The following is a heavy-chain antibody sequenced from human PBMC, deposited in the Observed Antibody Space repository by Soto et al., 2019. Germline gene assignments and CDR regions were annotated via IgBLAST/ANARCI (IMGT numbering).Heavy chain of an antibody. CDR3: ARVSYYDFWSGYYTTQNWFDP. V-gene: IGHV1-18*01. J-gene: IGHJ5*02. CDR2: ISAYNGNT. D-gene: IGHD3-3*01. CDR1: GYTFTSYG. Sequence: QVQLVQSGAEVKKPGASVKVSCKASGYTFTSYGISWVRQAPGQGLEWMGWISAYNGNTNYAQKLQGRVTMTTDTTTXXAXMXQRSLRSDDTAVYYCARVSYYDFWSGYYTTQNWFDPWGQGTLVTVSS.